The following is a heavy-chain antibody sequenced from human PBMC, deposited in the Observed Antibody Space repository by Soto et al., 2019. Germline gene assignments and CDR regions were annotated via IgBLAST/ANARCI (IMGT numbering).Heavy chain of an antibody. Sequence: EVQLVQSGAEVKKPGESLKISCKGSGYSFTSYWIGWVRQMPGKGLEWMGIIYPGDSDTRYSPSFQGQVTISADKSISTAYLQWSSLKASDTAMYYCARLPPRNIAARYYYYYGMDVWGQGTTVTVSS. J-gene: IGHJ6*02. CDR3: ARLPPRNIAARYYYYYGMDV. V-gene: IGHV5-51*01. CDR2: IYPGDSDT. D-gene: IGHD6-6*01. CDR1: GYSFTSYW.